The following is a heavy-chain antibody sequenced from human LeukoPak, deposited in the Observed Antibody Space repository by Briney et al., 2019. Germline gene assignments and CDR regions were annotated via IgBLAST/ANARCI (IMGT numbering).Heavy chain of an antibody. D-gene: IGHD1-26*01. J-gene: IGHJ5*02. CDR3: AKALGYSTYNWFDP. V-gene: IGHV3-7*03. Sequence: GGSLRLSCAASGFTFSSYWMSWVRQAPGKGLEWVANIKQDGSEKYYVDSVKGRFTISRDNAKNSLYLQMNSLRAEDTAVYYCAKALGYSTYNWFDPWGQGTLVTVSS. CDR1: GFTFSSYW. CDR2: IKQDGSEK.